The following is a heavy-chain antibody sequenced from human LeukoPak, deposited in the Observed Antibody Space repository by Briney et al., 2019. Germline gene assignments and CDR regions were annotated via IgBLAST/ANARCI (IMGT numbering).Heavy chain of an antibody. V-gene: IGHV3-15*07. Sequence: MNWVRQAXGXGXEWVGRIKPKTDGETTEYAGPVKDRFSISRDDSKSMMYLQMNSLKTEDTAVYYCIPPLPYSAQGGQGTLVTVSS. J-gene: IGHJ4*02. CDR3: IPPLPYSAQ. D-gene: IGHD2-21*01. CDR2: IKPKTDGETT.